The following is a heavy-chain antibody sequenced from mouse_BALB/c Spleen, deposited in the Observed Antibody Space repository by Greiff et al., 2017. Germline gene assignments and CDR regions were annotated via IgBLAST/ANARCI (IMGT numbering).Heavy chain of an antibody. J-gene: IGHJ4*01. CDR2: ISSGSSTI. CDR3: ARSTYYGNYDAMDY. CDR1: GFTFSSFG. V-gene: IGHV5-17*02. Sequence: EVKLVESGGGLVQPGGSRKLSCAASGFTFSSFGMHWVRQAPEKGLEWVAYISSGSSTIYYADTVKGRFTISRDNPKNTLFLQMTSLRSEDTAMYYCARSTYYGNYDAMDYWGQGTSVTVSS. D-gene: IGHD2-10*01.